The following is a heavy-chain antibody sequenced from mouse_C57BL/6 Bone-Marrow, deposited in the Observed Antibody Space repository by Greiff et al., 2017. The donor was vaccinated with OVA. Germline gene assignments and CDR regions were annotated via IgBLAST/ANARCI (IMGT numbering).Heavy chain of an antibody. CDR1: GFTFSSYG. D-gene: IGHD1-1*01. Sequence: EVQGVESGGDLVKPGGSLKLSCAASGFTFSSYGMSWVRQTPDKRLEWVATISSGGSYTYYPDRVKGRFTISRDNAKNTLYLQMSSLKSEYTAMYYCARRGYYGSPFAYWGQGTLVTVSA. V-gene: IGHV5-6*01. J-gene: IGHJ3*01. CDR2: ISSGGSYT. CDR3: ARRGYYGSPFAY.